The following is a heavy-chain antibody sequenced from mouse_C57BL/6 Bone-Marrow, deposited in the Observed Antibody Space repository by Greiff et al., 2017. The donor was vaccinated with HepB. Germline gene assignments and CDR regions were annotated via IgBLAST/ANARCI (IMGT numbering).Heavy chain of an antibody. Sequence: DVQLVESGGGLVKPGGSLKLSCAASGFTFSSYTMSWVRQTPEKRLEWVATISGGGGNTYSPASVKGRFTISRDNAKNTLYLQMSSLRSEDTALYYCARRLLLRYFDYWGQGTTLTVSS. CDR1: GFTFSSYT. CDR2: ISGGGGNT. V-gene: IGHV5-9*01. CDR3: ARRLLLRYFDY. J-gene: IGHJ2*01. D-gene: IGHD1-1*01.